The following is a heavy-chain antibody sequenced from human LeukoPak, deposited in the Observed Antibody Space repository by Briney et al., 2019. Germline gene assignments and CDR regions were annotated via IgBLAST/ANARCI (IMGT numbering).Heavy chain of an antibody. Sequence: GGSLRLSCAASGFTVSSNYMGWVRQAPGKGLEWVANIKQDGSEKYYVDSVRGRFTVSRDNAKNTLYLQMNSVRAEDTAVYYCATDWAWGGFDHWGQGALVTVSS. CDR3: ATDWAWGGFDH. CDR1: GFTVSSNY. V-gene: IGHV3-7*01. D-gene: IGHD3-16*01. J-gene: IGHJ4*02. CDR2: IKQDGSEK.